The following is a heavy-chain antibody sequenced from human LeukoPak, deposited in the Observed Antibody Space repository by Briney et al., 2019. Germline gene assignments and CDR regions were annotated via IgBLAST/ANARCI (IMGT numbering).Heavy chain of an antibody. CDR2: ISAYNGNT. D-gene: IGHD3/OR15-3a*01. J-gene: IGHJ6*02. CDR3: ARDLIPFLIFGGYLYHYGMDV. Sequence: GASVKVSCKASGYTFTSYGISWVRQAPGQGLEWMGWISAYNGNTNYAQKLQGRVTMTTDTSTSTAYMELRSLRSDDTAVYYCARDLIPFLIFGGYLYHYGMDVWGQGTTVTV. CDR1: GYTFTSYG. V-gene: IGHV1-18*01.